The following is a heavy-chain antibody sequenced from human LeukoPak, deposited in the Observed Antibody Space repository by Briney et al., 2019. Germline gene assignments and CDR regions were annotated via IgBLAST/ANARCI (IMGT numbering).Heavy chain of an antibody. CDR2: ISWNSGST. V-gene: IGHV3-9*01. Sequence: GGSLRLSCAASGFTFDDYAMHWVRQVPGKGLEWVSGISWNSGSTGYAGSVKGRFTMSRDNTRNSLYLQMNSLTPDDTALYYCVRGNFGPAQWFDPWGQGTLVTVSS. CDR1: GFTFDDYA. J-gene: IGHJ5*02. CDR3: VRGNFGPAQWFDP. D-gene: IGHD3/OR15-3a*01.